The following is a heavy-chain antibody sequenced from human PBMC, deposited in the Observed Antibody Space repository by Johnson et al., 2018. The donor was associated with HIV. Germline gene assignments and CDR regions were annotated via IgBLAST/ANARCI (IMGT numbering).Heavy chain of an antibody. V-gene: IGHV3-64*01. Sequence: VQLVESGGGLVQPGGSLRLSCAASGFTFSSYAMHWVRQAPGKGLDYVSAISSNGGSTYYANSVKGRFTISRDNSKNTLYLQMGSLRAEDMAVYYCARGGWAVLDAFDIWGQGTMVTVSS. D-gene: IGHD2-15*01. J-gene: IGHJ3*02. CDR1: GFTFSSYA. CDR2: ISSNGGST. CDR3: ARGGWAVLDAFDI.